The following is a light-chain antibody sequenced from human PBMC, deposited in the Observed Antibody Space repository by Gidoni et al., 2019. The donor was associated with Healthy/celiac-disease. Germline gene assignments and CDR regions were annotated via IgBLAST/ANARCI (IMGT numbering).Light chain of an antibody. Sequence: EIVLTQSPGTLSLSPGERATLSCRASQSVSSSYLAWYQQKPGQAPRLLIYGASSRATGIPDRFSGSGSGTDFTLTSSRLEPEDFAVYYCQQYGSSPPYTFGQGTKLEIE. CDR3: QQYGSSPPYT. J-gene: IGKJ2*01. CDR2: GAS. V-gene: IGKV3-20*01. CDR1: QSVSSSY.